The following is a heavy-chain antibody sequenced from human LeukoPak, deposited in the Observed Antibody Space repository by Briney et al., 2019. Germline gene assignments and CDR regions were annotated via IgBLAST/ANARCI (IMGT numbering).Heavy chain of an antibody. D-gene: IGHD3-10*02. J-gene: IGHJ4*02. CDR1: GGSLSSSSYY. CDR3: ARLGVSPCSGSFDY. Sequence: KPSETLSLACTVSGGSLSSSSYYWGCIRQPPGKGLEWIGSIYYSGSTYYNPSLKSRVTISVDTSKNQFSLKLSSVTAADTAVYYCARLGVSPCSGSFDYWGQGTLVTVSS. CDR2: IYYSGST. V-gene: IGHV4-39*01.